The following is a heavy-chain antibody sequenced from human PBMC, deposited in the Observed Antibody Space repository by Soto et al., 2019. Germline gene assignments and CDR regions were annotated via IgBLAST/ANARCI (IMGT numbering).Heavy chain of an antibody. CDR1: GFTFSSYA. V-gene: IGHV3-30-3*01. J-gene: IGHJ4*02. CDR3: ARDNRAYGDYVFDY. CDR2: ISYDGSNK. Sequence: GGSLRLSCAASGFTFSSYAMHWVRQAPGKGLEWVAVISYDGSNKYYADSVKGRFTISRDNSKNTLYLQMNSLRAEDTAVYYCARDNRAYGDYVFDYWGQGTLVTVSS. D-gene: IGHD4-17*01.